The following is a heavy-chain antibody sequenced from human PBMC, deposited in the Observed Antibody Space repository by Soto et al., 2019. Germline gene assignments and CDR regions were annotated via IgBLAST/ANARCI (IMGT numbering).Heavy chain of an antibody. Sequence: GGSLRLSCAASGFTVSSNYMSWVRQAPGKGLEWVSAISGSGGSTYYADSVKGRFTISRDNSKNTLYLQMNSLRAEDTAVYYCAKDLEQQLEHDAFDIWGQGTMVTVSS. V-gene: IGHV3-23*01. CDR2: ISGSGGST. D-gene: IGHD6-13*01. CDR3: AKDLEQQLEHDAFDI. J-gene: IGHJ3*02. CDR1: GFTVSSNY.